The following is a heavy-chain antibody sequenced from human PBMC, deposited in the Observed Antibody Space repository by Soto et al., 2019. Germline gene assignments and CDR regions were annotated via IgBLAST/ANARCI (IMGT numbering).Heavy chain of an antibody. J-gene: IGHJ6*02. CDR2: ISYDGSNK. CDR1: GFTFGSYG. Sequence: GGSLRLSCAASGFTFGSYGMHWVRQAPGKGLEWVAVISYDGSNKYYADSVKGRFTISRDNSKNTLYLQMNSLRAEDTAVYYCAKAQHDFWSGPLYYYGMDVWGQGTTVTVSS. D-gene: IGHD3-3*01. CDR3: AKAQHDFWSGPLYYYGMDV. V-gene: IGHV3-30*18.